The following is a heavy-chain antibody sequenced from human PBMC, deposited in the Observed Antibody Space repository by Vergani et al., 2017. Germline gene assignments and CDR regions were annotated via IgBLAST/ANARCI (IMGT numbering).Heavy chain of an antibody. CDR3: ARLLCSGGSCYSGWFDP. Sequence: EVQLVQSGAEVKTPGASLKISCKGSGYSFTSYWIGWVRQMPGKGLEWMGIIYPGDSDTRYSPSFQGQVTISADKSISTAYLQWSSLQAADTAMYYCARLLCSGGSCYSGWFDPWGQGTLVTVSS. D-gene: IGHD2-15*01. CDR2: IYPGDSDT. V-gene: IGHV5-51*01. CDR1: GYSFTSYW. J-gene: IGHJ5*02.